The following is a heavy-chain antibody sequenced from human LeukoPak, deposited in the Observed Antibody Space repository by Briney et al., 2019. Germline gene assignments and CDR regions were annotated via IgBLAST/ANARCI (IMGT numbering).Heavy chain of an antibody. D-gene: IGHD3-9*01. V-gene: IGHV3-30*02. CDR1: GFTFSSYG. J-gene: IGHJ4*02. Sequence: PGGSLRLSCAASGFTFSSYGMHWVRQAPGKGLEWVAFIRYDGSNKYYADSVKGRFTISRDNSKNTLYLQMNSLRAEDTAVYYCATHIFSELRYFDWSTNEWGQGTLVTVSS. CDR2: IRYDGSNK. CDR3: ATHIFSELRYFDWSTNE.